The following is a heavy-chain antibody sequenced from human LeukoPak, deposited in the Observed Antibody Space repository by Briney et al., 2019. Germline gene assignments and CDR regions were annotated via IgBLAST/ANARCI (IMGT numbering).Heavy chain of an antibody. Sequence: PGGSLRLSCAASGFTFSSYWMSWVRQAPGKGLEWVANIKQDGSEKYYVDSVKGRFTISRDNFKNTLFLQMNSLRAEDTAVYYCARGEVTEAFDIWGQGTMVTVAS. D-gene: IGHD2-21*02. V-gene: IGHV3-7*03. J-gene: IGHJ3*02. CDR2: IKQDGSEK. CDR1: GFTFSSYW. CDR3: ARGEVTEAFDI.